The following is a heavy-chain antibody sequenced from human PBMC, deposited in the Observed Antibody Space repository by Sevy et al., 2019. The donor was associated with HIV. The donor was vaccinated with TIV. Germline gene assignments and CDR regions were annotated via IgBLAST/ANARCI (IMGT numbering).Heavy chain of an antibody. CDR3: GKECPRLCDWYDGFDY. J-gene: IGHJ4*02. CDR1: GFTFTTYG. V-gene: IGHV3-23*01. D-gene: IGHD2-21*01. Sequence: GGSLRLSCAASGFTFTTYGMHWVRQAPGKGLEWVSGISNSGANTYYADSVKGRFTVSRDNSKNTVYLQLNSLRAEDEAVYYCGKECPRLCDWYDGFDYWGQGTLVTVSS. CDR2: ISNSGANT.